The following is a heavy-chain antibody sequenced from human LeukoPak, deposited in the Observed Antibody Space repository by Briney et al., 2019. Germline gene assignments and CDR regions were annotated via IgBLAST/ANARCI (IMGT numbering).Heavy chain of an antibody. J-gene: IGHJ6*02. CDR1: GGSISSYY. CDR3: ARDQRYGDYVLDYYYYYGMDV. Sequence: SETLSLTCTVSGGSISSYYWSWIRQPPGKGLEWIGYIYYSGSTNYNPSLKSRVTISVDTSKNQFSQKLSSVTAADTAVYYCARDQRYGDYVLDYYYYYGMDVWGQGTTVTVSS. CDR2: IYYSGST. D-gene: IGHD4-17*01. V-gene: IGHV4-59*01.